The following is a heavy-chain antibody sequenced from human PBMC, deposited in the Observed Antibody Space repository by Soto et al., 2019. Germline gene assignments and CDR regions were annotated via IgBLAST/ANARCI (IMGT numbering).Heavy chain of an antibody. Sequence: SETLSLTCAVSGGSLSSSNWWSWVRHPPGKGLDWIGEIYHIGSTNYNPSLKSRVTISVDKSKNQFSLKLSSVTAADTAVYYGARGPSRDYYDSNYWGQGPLVTVSS. J-gene: IGHJ4*02. CDR2: IYHIGST. CDR3: ARGPSRDYYDSNY. D-gene: IGHD3-22*01. V-gene: IGHV4-4*02. CDR1: GGSLSSSNW.